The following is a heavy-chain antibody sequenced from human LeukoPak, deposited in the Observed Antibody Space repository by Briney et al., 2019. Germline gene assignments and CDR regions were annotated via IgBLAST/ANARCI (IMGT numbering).Heavy chain of an antibody. CDR1: GFTFDDYA. V-gene: IGHV3-9*01. CDR3: ARGIDSSGYYRAYYFDY. Sequence: QSGRSLRLSCAASGFTFDDYAMHWVRQAPGRGLEWVSGISWNSGSIGYADSVKGRFTISRDNSKNTLYLQMNSLRAEDTAVYYCARGIDSSGYYRAYYFDYWGQGTLVTVSS. J-gene: IGHJ4*02. CDR2: ISWNSGSI. D-gene: IGHD3-22*01.